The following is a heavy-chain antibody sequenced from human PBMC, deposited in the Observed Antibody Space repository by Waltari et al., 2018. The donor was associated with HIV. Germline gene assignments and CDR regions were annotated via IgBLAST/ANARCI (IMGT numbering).Heavy chain of an antibody. Sequence: AGLLKPSETLSLTCAVYGGSFRGSFWSWIRQSPGEGLEWIGEMNYSGNTKYNPSLKSRVSMSVDTSLNQVSLKLSSVTAADTAVYYCASLHITTSGTEFDFWGQGTVVTVSS. CDR2: MNYSGNT. V-gene: IGHV4-34*01. D-gene: IGHD1-1*01. CDR3: ASLHITTSGTEFDF. J-gene: IGHJ4*02. CDR1: GGSFRGSF.